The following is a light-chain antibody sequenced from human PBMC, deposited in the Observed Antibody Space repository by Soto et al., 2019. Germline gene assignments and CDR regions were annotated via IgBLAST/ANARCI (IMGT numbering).Light chain of an antibody. Sequence: EVVLTQSPCTLSLSPGERATLSCRSSQSVSSSDLAWYQQKPGQAPRLLISGASSRATGIPDRFSGSGSGTDFTLTISRLEPEDFAVFYCQQYGTSPPTFGQGTEVDIK. J-gene: IGKJ1*01. CDR3: QQYGTSPPT. V-gene: IGKV3-20*01. CDR2: GAS. CDR1: QSVSSSD.